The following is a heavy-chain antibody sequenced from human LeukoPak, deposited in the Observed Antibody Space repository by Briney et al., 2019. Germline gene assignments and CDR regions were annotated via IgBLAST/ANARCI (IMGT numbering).Heavy chain of an antibody. CDR1: GGSISSGSYY. CDR3: ARGYYDFWSGYPSFDY. V-gene: IGHV4-61*02. J-gene: IGHJ4*02. D-gene: IGHD3-3*01. Sequence: SQTLSLTCTVSGGSISSGSYYWSWIRQPAGKGLEWIGLIYTSGSTNYNPTLKSRVTISVDTSKNQFSLKLSSVTAADTAVYYCARGYYDFWSGYPSFDYWGQGTLVTVSS. CDR2: IYTSGST.